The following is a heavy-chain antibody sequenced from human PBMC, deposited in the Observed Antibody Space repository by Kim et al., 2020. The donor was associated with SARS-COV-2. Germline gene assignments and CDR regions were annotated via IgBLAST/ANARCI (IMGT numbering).Heavy chain of an antibody. CDR1: GYTFTSYG. Sequence: ASVKVSCKASGYTFTSYGISWVRQAPGQGLEWMGWISAYNGNTNYAQKLQGRVTMTTDTSTSTAYMELRSLRSDDTAVYYCARVLHCSSTSCYWRPYYYYYMDVWGKGTTVTVSS. J-gene: IGHJ6*03. D-gene: IGHD2-2*01. CDR2: ISAYNGNT. V-gene: IGHV1-18*01. CDR3: ARVLHCSSTSCYWRPYYYYYMDV.